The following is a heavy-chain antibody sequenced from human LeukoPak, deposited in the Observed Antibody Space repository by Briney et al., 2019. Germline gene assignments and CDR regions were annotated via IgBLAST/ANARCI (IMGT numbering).Heavy chain of an antibody. CDR1: GGTFSSYA. CDR2: INPNSGGT. CDR3: ARAPSVNYYDSSGYLSAYYYGMDV. Sequence: ASVKVSCKASGGTFSSYAISWVRQAPGQGLEWMGWINPNSGGTNYAQKFQGRVTMTRDTSISTAYMELSRLRSDDTAVYYCARAPSVNYYDSSGYLSAYYYGMDVWGQGTTVTVSS. V-gene: IGHV1-2*02. J-gene: IGHJ6*02. D-gene: IGHD3-22*01.